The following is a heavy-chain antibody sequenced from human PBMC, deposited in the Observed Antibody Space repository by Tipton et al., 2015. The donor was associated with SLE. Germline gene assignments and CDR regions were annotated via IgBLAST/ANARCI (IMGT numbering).Heavy chain of an antibody. V-gene: IGHV4-31*03. CDR1: GGSISSSTYY. J-gene: IGHJ6*02. Sequence: TLSLTCTVSGGSISSSTYYWSWIRQHSGKGLEWIGYIDYSGSTYYNPSLKSRVTLSGDTSKNQLSLKLSSVTAADTAVYYCARDGILATPKGNYYGMDVWGQGTAVTVSS. D-gene: IGHD5-12*01. CDR2: IDYSGST. CDR3: ARDGILATPKGNYYGMDV.